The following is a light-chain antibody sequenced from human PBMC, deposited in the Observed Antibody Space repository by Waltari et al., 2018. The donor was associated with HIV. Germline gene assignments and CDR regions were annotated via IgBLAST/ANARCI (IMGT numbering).Light chain of an antibody. V-gene: IGLV2-8*01. CDR3: KSYAGSNNPYV. CDR2: DDI. J-gene: IGLJ1*01. Sequence: QSALTQPPSASGSPGQSVTISCTGTTSDVGGYRYVSWYQHHPAKAPKLIIYDDIKPRSGVPDLISGSKSGDTASLTVSGLQADDEADYYCKSYAGSNNPYVFGTGTKVTVL. CDR1: TSDVGGYRY.